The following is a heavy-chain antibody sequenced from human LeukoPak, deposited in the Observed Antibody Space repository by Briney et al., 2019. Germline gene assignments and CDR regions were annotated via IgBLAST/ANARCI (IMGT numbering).Heavy chain of an antibody. CDR3: AKDQPPTN. Sequence: GGTLRLSCAASGFTLMNYGMSWVRQAPGKGLEWVSGVTRGGSTDYADSVKSRFTISRDNSKNGLYLQMNSLRAEDTAVYYCAKDQPPTNWGQGTLVTVSS. J-gene: IGHJ4*02. CDR1: GFTLMNYG. V-gene: IGHV3-23*01. CDR2: VTRGGST. D-gene: IGHD5-12*01.